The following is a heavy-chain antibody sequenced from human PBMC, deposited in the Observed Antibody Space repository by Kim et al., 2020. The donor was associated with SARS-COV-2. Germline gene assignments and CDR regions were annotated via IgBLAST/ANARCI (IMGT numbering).Heavy chain of an antibody. D-gene: IGHD1-26*01. CDR1: GSTFSTYG. CDR2: IWYDGSNR. Sequence: GGSLRLSCAASGSTFSTYGMHWVRQAPGKGLEWVALIWYDGSNRYYADSVKGRFTISRDNSKNTLYLQMNSLRAEDTAVYYCARDESGSYSGYCDYWGQG. V-gene: IGHV3-33*01. CDR3: ARDESGSYSGYCDY. J-gene: IGHJ4*02.